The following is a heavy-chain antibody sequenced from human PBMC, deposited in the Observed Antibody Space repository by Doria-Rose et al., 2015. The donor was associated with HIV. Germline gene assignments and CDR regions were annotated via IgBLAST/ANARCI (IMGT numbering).Heavy chain of an antibody. V-gene: IGHV3-33*03. CDR3: VKDHVTPYDSSGAASRSVSDDHY. Sequence: GQPQDSGVGVVEPWRPLRLSCAASGFIFSSYGMPWVRQAPGTGLEWVAVIWYDGSNTHYTDSVRGRFTMSRDNSKNTLYLEMNSLRVEDTAVYYCVKDHVTPYDSSGAASRSVSDDHYRGHGGLVAVST. J-gene: IGHJ4*01. CDR2: IWYDGSNT. D-gene: IGHD3-22*01. CDR1: GFIFSSYG.